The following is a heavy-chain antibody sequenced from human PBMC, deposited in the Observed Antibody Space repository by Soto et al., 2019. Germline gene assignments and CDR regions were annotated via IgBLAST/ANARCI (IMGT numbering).Heavy chain of an antibody. V-gene: IGHV1-8*01. CDR3: ASGPPQWAEYQLPHDY. Sequence: QVQLVQSGAEVKKPGASVKVSCKASGYTFTSYDINWVRQATGQGLEWMGWMNPNSGNTGYAQKFQGRVTMTRNTSISTAYMELSSLRSEDPAVYYCASGPPQWAEYQLPHDYWGQGTLVTVSS. J-gene: IGHJ4*02. D-gene: IGHD2-2*01. CDR1: GYTFTSYD. CDR2: MNPNSGNT.